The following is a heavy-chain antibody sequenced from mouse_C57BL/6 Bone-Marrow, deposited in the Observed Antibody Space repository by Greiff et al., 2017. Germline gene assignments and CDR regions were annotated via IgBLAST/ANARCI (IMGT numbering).Heavy chain of an antibody. CDR2: IYPRSGNT. Sequence: QVQLKESGAELARPGASVKLSCKASGYTFTSYGISWVKQRTGQGLEWIGEIYPRSGNTYYNEKFKGKATLTADKSSSTAYMELRSLTSEDSAVYFCARDYYGSEFAYWGQGTLVTVSA. D-gene: IGHD1-1*01. V-gene: IGHV1-81*01. J-gene: IGHJ3*01. CDR3: ARDYYGSEFAY. CDR1: GYTFTSYG.